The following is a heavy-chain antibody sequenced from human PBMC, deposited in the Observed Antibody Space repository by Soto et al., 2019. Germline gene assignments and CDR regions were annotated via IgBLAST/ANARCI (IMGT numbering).Heavy chain of an antibody. Sequence: QVQLVESGGGVVQPGRSLRLSCAASGFTFSSYAMHWVRQAPGKGLEWVAVISYDGSNKYYADSVKGRFTISRDNSKNTLYLQMNSLRVEDTAVYYCAGSLEPRVGFDYWGQGTLVTVSS. V-gene: IGHV3-30-3*01. CDR3: AGSLEPRVGFDY. CDR1: GFTFSSYA. D-gene: IGHD1-1*01. J-gene: IGHJ4*02. CDR2: ISYDGSNK.